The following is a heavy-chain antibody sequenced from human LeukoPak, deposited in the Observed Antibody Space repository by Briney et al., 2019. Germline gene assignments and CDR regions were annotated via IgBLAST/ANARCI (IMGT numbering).Heavy chain of an antibody. J-gene: IGHJ6*02. CDR3: ARDRGGYDFWSGYPSYYYYGMDV. V-gene: IGHV4-30-4*01. CDR2: IYYSGST. CDR1: GGSISSGDYY. D-gene: IGHD3-3*01. Sequence: SETLSLTCTVSGGSISSGDYYWSWIRQPPGKGLEWIGYIYYSGSTYYNPSLKSRVTISVDTSKSQFSLKLSSVTAADTAVYYCARDRGGYDFWSGYPSYYYYGMDVWGQGTTVTVSS.